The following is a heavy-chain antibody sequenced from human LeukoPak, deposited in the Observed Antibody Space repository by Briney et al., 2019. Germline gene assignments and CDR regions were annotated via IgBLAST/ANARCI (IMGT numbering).Heavy chain of an antibody. V-gene: IGHV4-34*01. CDR2: INHSGST. Sequence: SETLSLTCGVYGASFSGYYWSWIRQPPGKGLEWIGEINHSGSTNYNPSLKSRVTMSVDTSKEQFSLKLSSVTAADTGVYYCARRLDVWGRGTLVTVSS. J-gene: IGHJ2*01. CDR3: ARRLDV. CDR1: GASFSGYY.